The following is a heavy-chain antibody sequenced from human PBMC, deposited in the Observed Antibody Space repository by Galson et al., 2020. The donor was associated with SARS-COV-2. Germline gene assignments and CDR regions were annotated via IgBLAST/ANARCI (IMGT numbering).Heavy chain of an antibody. CDR3: AIDPAPLYGDNYYYGMDV. V-gene: IGHV4-59*01. Sequence: ETSETLSLTCSVSDAPMSSYYWRWIRQPPGKGMEWIGYISYSGSTSYNPSLRSRVTISVDLPKNQLSRKVTSVTAAATAVYYCAIDPAPLYGDNYYYGMDVWGRGTTVTVSS. D-gene: IGHD4-17*01. CDR2: ISYSGST. CDR1: DAPMSSYY. J-gene: IGHJ6*02.